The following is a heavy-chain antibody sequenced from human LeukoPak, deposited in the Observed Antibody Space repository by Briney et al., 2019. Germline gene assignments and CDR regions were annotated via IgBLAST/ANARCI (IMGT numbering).Heavy chain of an antibody. CDR1: GFTFSSSA. CDR3: AREGGSTNYLDF. V-gene: IGHV4-59*01. J-gene: IGHJ4*02. D-gene: IGHD1-26*01. Sequence: GSLRLSCAASGFTFSSSAMSWIRQPPGKGLEWIGYIFSSGSTNYNPSLMSRVTISVDTSRNQFSLRLNSLTAADTAVYYCAREGGSTNYLDFWGQGTLVTVSS. CDR2: IFSSGST.